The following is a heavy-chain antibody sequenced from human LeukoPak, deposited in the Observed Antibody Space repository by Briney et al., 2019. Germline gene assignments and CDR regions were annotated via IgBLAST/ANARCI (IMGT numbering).Heavy chain of an antibody. J-gene: IGHJ4*02. D-gene: IGHD2-15*01. CDR2: ISYDGSNK. Sequence: PGGSLRLSCAASGFIFSNAWMSWVRQAPGKGLEWVAVISYDGSNKYYADSVKGRFTISRDNSKNTLYLQMNSLRAEDTAVYYCARGTVVATSRLDYWGQGTLVTVSS. V-gene: IGHV3-30-3*01. CDR1: GFIFSNAW. CDR3: ARGTVVATSRLDY.